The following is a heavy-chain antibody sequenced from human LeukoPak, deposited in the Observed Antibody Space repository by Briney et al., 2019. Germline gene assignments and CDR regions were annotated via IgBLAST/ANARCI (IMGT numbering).Heavy chain of an antibody. CDR1: GGSFSGYY. Sequence: SETLSPTCAVYGGSFSGYYWSWIRQPPGKGLEWIGEINHSGSTNHNPSLKSRVTISVDTSKNQFSLKLSSVTAADTAVYYCATPWGTAMLHYWGQGTLVTVSS. CDR2: INHSGST. D-gene: IGHD5-18*01. CDR3: ATPWGTAMLHY. V-gene: IGHV4-34*01. J-gene: IGHJ4*02.